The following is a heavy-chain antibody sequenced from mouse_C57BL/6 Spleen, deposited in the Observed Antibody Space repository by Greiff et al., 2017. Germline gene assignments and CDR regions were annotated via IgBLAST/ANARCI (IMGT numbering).Heavy chain of an antibody. CDR3: ARRDYDAPFAY. V-gene: IGHV5-12*01. CDR2: ISNGGGST. D-gene: IGHD2-4*01. J-gene: IGHJ3*01. Sequence: DVTLVESGGGLVQPGGSLKLSCAASGFTFSDYYMYWVRQTPEKRLEWVAYISNGGGSTYYPDTVKGRFPISRDNAKNTLYLQMSRLKSEDTAMYYCARRDYDAPFAYWGQGTLVTVSA. CDR1: GFTFSDYY.